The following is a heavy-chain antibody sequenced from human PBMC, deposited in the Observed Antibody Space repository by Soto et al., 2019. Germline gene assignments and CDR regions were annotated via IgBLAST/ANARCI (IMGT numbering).Heavy chain of an antibody. J-gene: IGHJ4*02. V-gene: IGHV3-7*01. D-gene: IGHD6-19*01. CDR2: IKQDGNEK. CDR1: GFTFSDYL. Sequence: EVQLVDSGGALVQPGESLRLSCADSGFTFSDYLMTWVRQAPGKGLEWVATIKQDGNEKYYVDSVKGRFTISRDNAKNSLYLQLNALRAEDTAVYYCAIGHWLGKWGQGTLVTVSS. CDR3: AIGHWLGK.